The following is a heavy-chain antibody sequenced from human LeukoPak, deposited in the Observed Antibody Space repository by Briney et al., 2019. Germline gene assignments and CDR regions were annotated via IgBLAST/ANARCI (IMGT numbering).Heavy chain of an antibody. V-gene: IGHV4-59*08. CDR2: IYYSGST. Sequence: PSETLSLTCTVSGGSISSYYWGWIRQPPGKGLEWIGYIYYSGSTNYNPSLKSRVTISVDTSKNQFSLKLSSVTAADTAVYYCARLVTTSGGYCSGGSCRGWFDPWGQGTLVTVSS. CDR1: GGSISSYY. D-gene: IGHD2-15*01. CDR3: ARLVTTSGGYCSGGSCRGWFDP. J-gene: IGHJ5*02.